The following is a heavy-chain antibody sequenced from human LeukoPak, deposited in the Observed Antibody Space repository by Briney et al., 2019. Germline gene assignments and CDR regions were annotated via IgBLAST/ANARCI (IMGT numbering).Heavy chain of an antibody. CDR1: GFTFSSYS. Sequence: GGSLRLSCAASGFTFSSYSMNWVRQAPGKGLEWVSSISSSSSYIYYADSVKGRFTISRDNAKNSLYLQMNSLRAEDTALYHCARDTYSSGWEAVFDYWGQGTLVTVSS. D-gene: IGHD6-19*01. CDR3: ARDTYSSGWEAVFDY. J-gene: IGHJ4*02. V-gene: IGHV3-21*04. CDR2: ISSSSSYI.